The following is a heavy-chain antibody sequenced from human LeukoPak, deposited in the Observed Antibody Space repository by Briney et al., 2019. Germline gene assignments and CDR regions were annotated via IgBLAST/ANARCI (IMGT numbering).Heavy chain of an antibody. D-gene: IGHD7-27*01. CDR1: GGSFSGYY. CDR3: ARVTGEIGSGYYYMDV. V-gene: IGHV4-34*01. CDR2: INHSGST. J-gene: IGHJ6*03. Sequence: SETLSLTCAVYGGSFSGYYWSWIRQPPGKGLEWIGEINHSGSTNYNPSLKSRVTISVDTSKNQFSLKLSSVTAADTAVYYCARVTGEIGSGYYYMDVWGKGTTVTVSS.